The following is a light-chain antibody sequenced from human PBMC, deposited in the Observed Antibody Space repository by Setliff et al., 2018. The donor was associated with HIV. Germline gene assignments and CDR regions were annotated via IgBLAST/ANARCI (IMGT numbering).Light chain of an antibody. CDR2: DVT. J-gene: IGLJ1*01. CDR3: CSSAGTYTSFFV. CDR1: SSDAGDYNF. V-gene: IGLV2-11*01. Sequence: QSALTQPRSVSGSPGQSVTIACTGTSSDAGDYNFVSWYQPHPGKAPKLIIYDVTKRPSGVPDRFSGSKSANAASLTISGLQAEDEADYYCCSSAGTYTSFFVFGTGTKVTVL.